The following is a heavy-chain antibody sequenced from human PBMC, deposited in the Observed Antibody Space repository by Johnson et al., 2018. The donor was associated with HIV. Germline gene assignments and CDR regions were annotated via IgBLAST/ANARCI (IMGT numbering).Heavy chain of an antibody. CDR1: GFTFSSYA. Sequence: QVQLVESGGGVVQPGRSLRLSCAASGFTFSSYAMHWVRQAPGKGLEWVAVISYDGSNKYYADSVKGRFTISRDNSKNTMYLQMNSLRAEDTAVYYGARDYGEYAHDAFDIWGQGTMVTVSS. CDR2: ISYDGSNK. CDR3: ARDYGEYAHDAFDI. J-gene: IGHJ3*02. V-gene: IGHV3-30-3*01. D-gene: IGHD4-17*01.